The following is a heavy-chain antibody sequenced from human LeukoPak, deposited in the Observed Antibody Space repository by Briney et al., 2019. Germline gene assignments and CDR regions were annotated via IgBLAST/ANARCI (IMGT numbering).Heavy chain of an antibody. J-gene: IGHJ4*02. CDR3: ARDSVGYYGSGSADY. D-gene: IGHD3-10*01. Sequence: GGSLRLSCAASGFTVSSNYMSWVRQAPGKGLEWVSVIYGGGSTYYADSVKGRFTISRDNSKNTLYLQMNSLRAEDTAVYYCARDSVGYYGSGSADYWGQGTLVTVSS. CDR2: IYGGGST. V-gene: IGHV3-66*01. CDR1: GFTVSSNY.